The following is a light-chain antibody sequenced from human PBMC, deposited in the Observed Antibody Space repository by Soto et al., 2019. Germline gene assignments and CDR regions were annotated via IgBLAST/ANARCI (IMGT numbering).Light chain of an antibody. CDR3: QQSYGTLIT. V-gene: IGKV1-17*01. CDR1: QGISND. J-gene: IGKJ5*01. Sequence: DIRMTQSPSSLSASIGDRVTITCRASQGISNDLGWYQQKPGLAPKRLISAASTLQSGVPSRFRGSGSGTEFSLTISGLQTEDFATYYCQQSYGTLITFGQGTRLEIK. CDR2: AAS.